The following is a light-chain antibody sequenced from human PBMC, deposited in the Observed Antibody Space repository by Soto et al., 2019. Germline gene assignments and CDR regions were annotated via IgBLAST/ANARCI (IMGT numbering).Light chain of an antibody. V-gene: IGLV1-44*01. J-gene: IGLJ3*02. CDR3: PAWDGSLGAWV. Sequence: QSVLTQPPSASGTPGQRVTISCSGSNSNIGRHTVNWYQQLPGTAPKLLIYTDNQRPSGVPDRFSDSKSGTSASLAISALQSEDEADYYCPAWDGSLGAWVFGGGTKLTVL. CDR1: NSNIGRHT. CDR2: TDN.